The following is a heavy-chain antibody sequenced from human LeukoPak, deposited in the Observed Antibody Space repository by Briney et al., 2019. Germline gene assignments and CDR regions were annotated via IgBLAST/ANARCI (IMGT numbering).Heavy chain of an antibody. CDR1: GGSISSGGYY. CDR3: AREVLIGEEMATKRAFDI. Sequence: SETLSLTCTVSGGSISSGGYYWSWIRQPPGKGLEWIGYIYHSGSTYYNPSLKSRVTISVDRSKNQFSLKLSSVTAADTAVYYCAREVLIGEEMATKRAFDIWGQGTMVTVSS. J-gene: IGHJ3*02. V-gene: IGHV4-30-2*01. D-gene: IGHD5-24*01. CDR2: IYHSGST.